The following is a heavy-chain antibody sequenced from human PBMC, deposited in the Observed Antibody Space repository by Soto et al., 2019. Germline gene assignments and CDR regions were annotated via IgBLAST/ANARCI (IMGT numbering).Heavy chain of an antibody. CDR3: AKVVVAATRHTDFDS. V-gene: IGHV4-39*02. J-gene: IGHJ4*02. CDR1: GGSINSNNYY. Sequence: SETLSLTCTVSGGSINSNNYYWAWIRHPPGKGLAWIASIYYDGTTYYNTSLKSRVTISRDTSKNQFSLRLTSMTAADTAVCYCAKVVVAATRHTDFDSWGQGTLVTAPQ. D-gene: IGHD2-15*01. CDR2: IYYDGTT.